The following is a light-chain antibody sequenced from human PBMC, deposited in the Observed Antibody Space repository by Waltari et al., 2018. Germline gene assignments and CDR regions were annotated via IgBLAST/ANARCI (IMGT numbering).Light chain of an antibody. CDR3: QTGGHGTWV. Sequence: QLVLTQSPSASASLGASVKLTCTLDSGHSSNIVAWLQRRPAKGPRYLMKVNSDGSHNKGDDIPDRFSGSSSGPERYLTISSLQSEDEADYYCQTGGHGTWVFGGGTKLTVV. J-gene: IGLJ3*02. V-gene: IGLV4-69*01. CDR1: SGHSSNI. CDR2: VNSDGSH.